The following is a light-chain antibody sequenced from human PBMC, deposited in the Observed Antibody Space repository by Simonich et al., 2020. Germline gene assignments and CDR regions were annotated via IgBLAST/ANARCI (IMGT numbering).Light chain of an antibody. CDR2: KDS. CDR3: SSYTSSSTWV. CDR1: ALPKQY. J-gene: IGLJ3*02. V-gene: IGLV3-25*03. Sequence: SYELTQPPSVSVSPGQTARITCSGDALPKQYAYWYQQKPGPAPVLVIYKDSERPSGIPELFSGSSSGTTVTLTISGVQAEDEADYYCSSYTSSSTWVFGGGTKLTVL.